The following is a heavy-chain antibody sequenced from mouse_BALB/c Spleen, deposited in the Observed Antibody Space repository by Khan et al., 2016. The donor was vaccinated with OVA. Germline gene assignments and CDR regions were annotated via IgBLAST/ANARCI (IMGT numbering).Heavy chain of an antibody. CDR3: ARSYGSWAMDY. V-gene: IGHV3-8*02. J-gene: IGHJ4*01. CDR2: ITYSGNT. Sequence: EVQLQESGPSLVKPSQTLSLTCSVTGASITSGFWNWIRKFPGNKFEYMGYITYSGNTYYNPSLKSRISITRDTSKSQYYLQLNSLTTEDTATYYCARSYGSWAMDYWGQGTSVTVSS. CDR1: GASITSGF. D-gene: IGHD1-1*01.